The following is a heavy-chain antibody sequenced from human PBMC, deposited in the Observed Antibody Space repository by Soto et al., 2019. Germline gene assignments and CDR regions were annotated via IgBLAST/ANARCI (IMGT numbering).Heavy chain of an antibody. Sequence: QLQLQESGSGLVKPSQTLSLTCAVSGGSISSGGYSWSWIRQPPGKGLEWIGYIYHSGSTYYNPSPKRRVTISVDRSKNQLSLNLSSVTAADTAVYYCARGMTTVTTYDYWGQGTLVTVSS. V-gene: IGHV4-30-2*01. J-gene: IGHJ4*02. CDR2: IYHSGST. CDR1: GGSISSGGYS. CDR3: ARGMTTVTTYDY. D-gene: IGHD4-17*01.